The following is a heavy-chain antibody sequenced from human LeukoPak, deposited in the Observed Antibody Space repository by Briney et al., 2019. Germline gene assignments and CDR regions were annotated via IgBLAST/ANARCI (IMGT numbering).Heavy chain of an antibody. CDR3: ARVGYSSGWSHFDL. J-gene: IGHJ2*01. Sequence: SETLSLTCTVSGGSISSHYWSWIRQPPGKGLEWIAYIFYSGSANYNPSLKNRVTISVDTSKNQFSLKLSSVTAADTAVYYCARVGYSSGWSHFDLWGRGTLVTVSS. CDR2: IFYSGSA. CDR1: GGSISSHY. D-gene: IGHD6-19*01. V-gene: IGHV4-59*11.